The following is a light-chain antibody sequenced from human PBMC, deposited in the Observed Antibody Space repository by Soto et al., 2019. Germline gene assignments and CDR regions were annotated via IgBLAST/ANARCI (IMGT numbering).Light chain of an antibody. J-gene: IGKJ5*01. Sequence: DIELTQSPSFLSASVGDRVTITCLASQVISSYLAWYQQKPGKAPKLLIYAASTLQSGVPSRFSGSRSGTEYTLTISSLQPEDFATYYCQQLNSYPITVGQGTRLEIK. CDR2: AAS. CDR3: QQLNSYPIT. CDR1: QVISSY. V-gene: IGKV1-9*01.